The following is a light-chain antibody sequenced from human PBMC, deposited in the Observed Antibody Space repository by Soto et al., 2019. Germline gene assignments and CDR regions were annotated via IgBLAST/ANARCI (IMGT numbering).Light chain of an antibody. J-gene: IGKJ1*01. CDR1: QSVSSSY. Sequence: IVLTQSPGTVSLSPGERATLSVRASQSVSSSYLAWYQQKPGQAPRLLIYGASSRATGIPDRFSGSGSGTDFTLTISRLEPEDFAVYYCQQYGSSPWTFGQGTKVDI. CDR3: QQYGSSPWT. V-gene: IGKV3-20*01. CDR2: GAS.